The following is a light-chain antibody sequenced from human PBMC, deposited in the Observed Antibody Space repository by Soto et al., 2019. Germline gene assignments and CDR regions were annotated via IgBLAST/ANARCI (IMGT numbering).Light chain of an antibody. J-gene: IGKJ3*01. CDR1: QSVSSSY. Sequence: EIVLTQSPGTLSLSPGERATLSCRASQSVSSSYLAWYQQKPGQAPRLLIYGASSRATGIPDRFSGSGSGTDFTLTISRLEPEDFAVYYWQQYGSSRGITFGPGTKVDIK. V-gene: IGKV3-20*01. CDR2: GAS. CDR3: QQYGSSRGIT.